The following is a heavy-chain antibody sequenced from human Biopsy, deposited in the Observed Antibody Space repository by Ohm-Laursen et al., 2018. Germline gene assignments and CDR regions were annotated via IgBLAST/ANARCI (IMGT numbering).Heavy chain of an antibody. D-gene: IGHD3-22*01. Sequence: SQTLSLTCTVSGGSISSGGSYWSWIRQRPGKGLEWIGYIFNSANTYYNPSLKNLITISGDTSKNQFSLKLNSVTAADTAVYYCARGDYFDSNGYFRFDPWGQGTLVTVSS. J-gene: IGHJ5*02. CDR1: GGSISSGGSY. CDR3: ARGDYFDSNGYFRFDP. CDR2: IFNSANT. V-gene: IGHV4-31*01.